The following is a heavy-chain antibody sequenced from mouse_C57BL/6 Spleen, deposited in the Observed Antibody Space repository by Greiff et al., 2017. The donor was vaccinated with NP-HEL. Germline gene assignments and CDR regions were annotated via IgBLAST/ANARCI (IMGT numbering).Heavy chain of an antibody. CDR3: ARSYYSNYGYFDV. V-gene: IGHV1-47*01. D-gene: IGHD2-5*01. CDR2: FHPYNDDT. Sequence: VKLMESGAELVKPGASVKMSCKASGYTFTTYPIEWMKQNHGKSLEWIGNFHPYNDDTKYNEKFKGKATLTVEKSSSTVYLELSRLTSDDSAVYYCARSYYSNYGYFDVWGTGTTVTVSS. CDR1: GYTFTTYP. J-gene: IGHJ1*03.